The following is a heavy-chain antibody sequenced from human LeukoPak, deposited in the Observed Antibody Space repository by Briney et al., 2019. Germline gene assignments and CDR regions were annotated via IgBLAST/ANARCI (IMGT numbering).Heavy chain of an antibody. Sequence: GGSLRLSCAASGFTFSSYSMNWVRQAPGKGLEWVSSISSSSSYIYCADSVKGRFTISRDNAKDSLYLQMNSLRAEDTAVYYCAIEAGGYSYGLDYWGQGTLVTVSS. CDR1: GFTFSSYS. CDR3: AIEAGGYSYGLDY. D-gene: IGHD5-18*01. J-gene: IGHJ4*02. V-gene: IGHV3-21*01. CDR2: ISSSSSYI.